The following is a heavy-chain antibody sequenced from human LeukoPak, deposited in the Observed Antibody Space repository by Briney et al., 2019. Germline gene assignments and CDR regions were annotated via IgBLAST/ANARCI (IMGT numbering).Heavy chain of an antibody. CDR2: IYTSGST. CDR3: ARDTIEYYYDSSGSYYFDY. Sequence: PSETLSLTCTVSGGSISSGSYYWSWIRQPAGKGLEWIGRIYTSGSTNYNPSLKSRVTISVDTSKNQFSLKLSSVTAAVTAVYYCARDTIEYYYDSSGSYYFDYWGQGTLVTVSS. D-gene: IGHD3-22*01. J-gene: IGHJ4*02. CDR1: GGSISSGSYY. V-gene: IGHV4-61*02.